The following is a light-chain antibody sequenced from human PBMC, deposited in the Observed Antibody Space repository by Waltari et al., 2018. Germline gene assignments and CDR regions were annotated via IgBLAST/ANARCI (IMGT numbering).Light chain of an antibody. CDR1: QSVSSN. V-gene: IGKV3-15*01. CDR3: QQYNNWPRT. J-gene: IGKJ1*01. Sequence: EIVMTQSPATLSVSPGERATLSCRASQSVSSNLGWYQQKPGQAPRLLIYGASTRATGIPVRFSGSGSGTEFTLTISSLQSEDFAVYYCQQYNNWPRTFGQGTKVDVK. CDR2: GAS.